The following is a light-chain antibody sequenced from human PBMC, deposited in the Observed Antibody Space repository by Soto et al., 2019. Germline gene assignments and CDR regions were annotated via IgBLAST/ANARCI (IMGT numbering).Light chain of an antibody. CDR1: QSVSSN. Sequence: EIVMTQSPATLSVSPGARATLSCRPSQSVSSNLAWYQQKPGQALRLLIYGTSTRATGIPARFGGSRSGTEFNPTISSLQSEDFAVYYYQQYNNWPPTFGQGTRLEIK. CDR3: QQYNNWPPT. CDR2: GTS. V-gene: IGKV3-15*01. J-gene: IGKJ5*01.